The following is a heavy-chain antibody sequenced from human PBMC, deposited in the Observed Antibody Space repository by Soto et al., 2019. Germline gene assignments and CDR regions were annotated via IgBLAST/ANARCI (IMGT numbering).Heavy chain of an antibody. CDR1: GGSISTSH. CDR3: ARGKVVAAQH. D-gene: IGHD2-15*01. J-gene: IGHJ4*02. CDR2: LYYSGTT. V-gene: IGHV4-59*01. Sequence: SETLSLTCSVSGGSISTSHWSWIRQSPGKGLEWIGSLYYSGTTNYNPSLKSRVTISVDTSESQFSLKLSSVTAADTAVYYCARGKVVAAQHWGQGTLVTVSS.